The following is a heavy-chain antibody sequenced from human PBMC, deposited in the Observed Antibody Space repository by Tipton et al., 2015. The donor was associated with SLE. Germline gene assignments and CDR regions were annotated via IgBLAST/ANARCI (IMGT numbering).Heavy chain of an antibody. D-gene: IGHD3-10*01. CDR2: IYHTGST. CDR1: GGSISTYY. Sequence: TLSLTCTVSGGSISTYYWSWIRQHPKQGLEWIGWIYHTGSTDYNPSLKSRVTISVDTSKNQFSLRLSSVTAADTAVYYCARDYYGSGFDAFDIWGQGTIVTVSS. V-gene: IGHV4-59*01. CDR3: ARDYYGSGFDAFDI. J-gene: IGHJ3*02.